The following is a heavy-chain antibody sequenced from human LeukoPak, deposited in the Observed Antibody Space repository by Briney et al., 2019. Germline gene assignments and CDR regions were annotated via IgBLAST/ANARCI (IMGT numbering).Heavy chain of an antibody. J-gene: IGHJ6*02. V-gene: IGHV3-74*01. CDR1: GFTFSSYW. CDR3: ASEPEGYYYGMDV. Sequence: QSGGSLRLSCAASGFTFSSYWMHWVRHAPGKGLVWVSRINSDGSSTSYADSVKGRFTISRDNAKNTLYLQMNRLRAEDTAVYYCASEPEGYYYGMDVWGQGTTVTVSS. CDR2: INSDGSST. D-gene: IGHD1-14*01.